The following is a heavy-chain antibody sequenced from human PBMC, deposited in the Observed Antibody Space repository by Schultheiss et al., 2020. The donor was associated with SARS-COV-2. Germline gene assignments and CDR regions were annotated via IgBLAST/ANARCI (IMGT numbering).Heavy chain of an antibody. Sequence: SETLSLTCTVSGGSISSGGYYWMWIRQHPGKGLEYIGYIHYSGSTSYNPSLKSRVSISRDTSTSQFSLRLTSVTAADTAVYYCASRVVVAAGLIDNWGQGSRVTVSS. CDR1: GGSISSGGYY. CDR2: IHYSGST. D-gene: IGHD2-15*01. CDR3: ASRVVVAAGLIDN. J-gene: IGHJ4*02. V-gene: IGHV4-31*03.